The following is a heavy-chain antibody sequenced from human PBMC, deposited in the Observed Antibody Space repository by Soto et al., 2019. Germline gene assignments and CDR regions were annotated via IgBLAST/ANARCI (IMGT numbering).Heavy chain of an antibody. Sequence: ASVKVSCKASGYTFTSYGISWVRQAPGQGLEWMGWISAYNGNTNYAQKLQGRVTMTTDTSTSTAYMELRSLRSGDTAVYYCARVDCSSTSCYAPSSASDIRGQGTMVTVSS. V-gene: IGHV1-18*01. J-gene: IGHJ3*02. CDR2: ISAYNGNT. D-gene: IGHD2-2*01. CDR3: ARVDCSSTSCYAPSSASDI. CDR1: GYTFTSYG.